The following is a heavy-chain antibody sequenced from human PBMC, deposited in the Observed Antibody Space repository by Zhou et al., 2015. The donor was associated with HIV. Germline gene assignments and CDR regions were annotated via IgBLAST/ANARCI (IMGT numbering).Heavy chain of an antibody. CDR3: ARGVRRIFGVVIYWFDP. Sequence: QVQLVQSGAEVKKPGSSVKVSCKASGGTFSSYAISWVRQAPGQGLEWMGGIIPIFGTANYAQKFQGRVTITADESTSTAYMELSSLRSEDTAVYYCARGVRRIFGVVIYWFDPWGQGTLVTVSS. D-gene: IGHD3-3*01. CDR1: GGTFSSYA. CDR2: IIPIFGTA. V-gene: IGHV1-69*01. J-gene: IGHJ5*02.